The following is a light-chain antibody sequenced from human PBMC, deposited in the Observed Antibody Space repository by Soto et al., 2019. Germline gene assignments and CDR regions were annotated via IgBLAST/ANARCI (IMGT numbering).Light chain of an antibody. Sequence: IQMTQSPSTLSASVGDRVTITCRASQSFSSWLAWYQQKPGKAPKPVIYDASSLQSGVPSRFSGSGSGTEFTLTISSLQPDDFATYYCQQYQSYWTFGQGTKVDIK. CDR1: QSFSSW. CDR2: DAS. J-gene: IGKJ1*01. V-gene: IGKV1-5*01. CDR3: QQYQSYWT.